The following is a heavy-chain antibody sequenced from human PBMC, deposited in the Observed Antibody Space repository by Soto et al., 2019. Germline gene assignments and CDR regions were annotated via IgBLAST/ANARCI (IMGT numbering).Heavy chain of an antibody. V-gene: IGHV4-59*01. J-gene: IGHJ4*02. CDR2: IYYSGST. CDR1: GGSISSYY. Sequence: SETLSLTCTVSGGSISSYYWSWIRQPPGKGLEWIGYIYYSGSTNYNPSLKSRVTISVDTSKNQFSLKLSSVTAADTAVYYCARGPLQPRGAFDYWGQGTLVTVSS. CDR3: ARGPLQPRGAFDY. D-gene: IGHD2-2*01.